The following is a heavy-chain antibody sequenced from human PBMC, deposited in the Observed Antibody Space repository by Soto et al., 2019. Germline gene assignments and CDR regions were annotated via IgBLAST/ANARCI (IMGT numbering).Heavy chain of an antibody. CDR1: GYSISSGNY. D-gene: IGHD2-2*01. CDR2: LYHIGST. CDR3: RSSTSCYDESCMDV. Sequence: ETLSLTCAVSGYSISSGNYWAWIRQPPGRGLEWIGSLYHIGSTHYNTSLKSRVTISVDTSKNHFSLELGSVTAADTAIYYCRSSTSCYDESCMDVWGQGTTVTVSS. J-gene: IGHJ6*02. V-gene: IGHV4-38-2*01.